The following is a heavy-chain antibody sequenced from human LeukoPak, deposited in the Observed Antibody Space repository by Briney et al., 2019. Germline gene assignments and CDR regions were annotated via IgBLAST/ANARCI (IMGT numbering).Heavy chain of an antibody. Sequence: SETLSLTCAVYGGSFSGYYWSWIRQPPGKGLEWIGEINHSGSTNYNPSLKSRVTISVDTSKNQFSLKLSSVTAADTAVYYCARSGITIFGVDPFDIWGQGTMVTVSS. J-gene: IGHJ3*02. CDR2: INHSGST. V-gene: IGHV4-34*01. D-gene: IGHD3-3*01. CDR3: ARSGITIFGVDPFDI. CDR1: GGSFSGYY.